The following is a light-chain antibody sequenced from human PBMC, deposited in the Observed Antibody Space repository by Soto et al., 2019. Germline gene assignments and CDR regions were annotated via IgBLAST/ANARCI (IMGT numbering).Light chain of an antibody. J-gene: IGKJ4*01. CDR2: GAS. V-gene: IGKV3-20*01. Sequence: EIVLTQSPGTLSLSPGERATLSCRASQSVSSSYLAWYQQKPGQAPRLLIYGASGRATGIPDRFSGSGSGTDFTLTISRLEPEDFAVYYCQQDGTSPEITFGGGTKVEIK. CDR1: QSVSSSY. CDR3: QQDGTSPEIT.